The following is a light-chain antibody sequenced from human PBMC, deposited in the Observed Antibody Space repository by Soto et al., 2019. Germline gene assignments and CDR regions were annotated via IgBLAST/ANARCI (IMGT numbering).Light chain of an antibody. CDR1: QSVGND. Sequence: EIVLTQSPATLSLSPGERATLSCRASQSVGNDLDWYHHKPGQAPRLLIYSASNRATGIPARFSGSGSGTDFTLTISSLEPEDFAVYYCQQRTNWPPTFGGGTKVEIK. CDR3: QQRTNWPPT. J-gene: IGKJ4*01. CDR2: SAS. V-gene: IGKV3-11*01.